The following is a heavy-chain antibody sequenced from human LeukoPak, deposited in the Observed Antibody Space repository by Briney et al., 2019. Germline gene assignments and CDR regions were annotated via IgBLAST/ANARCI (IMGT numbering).Heavy chain of an antibody. J-gene: IGHJ2*01. Sequence: GRSLRLSCAASGFTFSSYGMHWVRQAPGKGLEWVAVIWYDGSNKYYADSVKGRFTISRDNSKNTLYLQMNSLRAEDTAVYYCARDSWAHYYDSSGYGYFDLWGRGTLVTVSS. CDR1: GFTFSSYG. CDR3: ARDSWAHYYDSSGYGYFDL. D-gene: IGHD3-22*01. CDR2: IWYDGSNK. V-gene: IGHV3-33*01.